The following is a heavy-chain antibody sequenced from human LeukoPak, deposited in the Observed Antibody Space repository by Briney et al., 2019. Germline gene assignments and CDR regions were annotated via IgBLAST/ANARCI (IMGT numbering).Heavy chain of an antibody. CDR2: VGRSGTDT. J-gene: IGHJ4*02. CDR3: VKHSGGVYGNSDS. Sequence: GGSLRLSCVASGFTFSSYAVSWFRQAPGKELEWVSTVGRSGTDTYYADSVRGRFTISKDSSKNTLQMNSLSAEDTAIYYCVKHSGGVYGNSDSWGQGILVTVSS. CDR1: GFTFSSYA. V-gene: IGHV3-23*01. D-gene: IGHD1-1*01.